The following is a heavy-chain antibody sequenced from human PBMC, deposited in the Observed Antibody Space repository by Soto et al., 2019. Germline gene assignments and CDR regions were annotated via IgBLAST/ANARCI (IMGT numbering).Heavy chain of an antibody. Sequence: SVKLSCKASGGTFSSYTISWVRQAAGQGLEWMGRIIPILGIANYAQKFQGRVTITADKSTSTAYMELSSLRSEDTAVYYCARDYRYCSGGSCYSSWYFQHWGQGTLVTVSS. CDR3: ARDYRYCSGGSCYSSWYFQH. CDR2: IIPILGIA. D-gene: IGHD2-15*01. J-gene: IGHJ1*01. V-gene: IGHV1-69*04. CDR1: GGTFSSYT.